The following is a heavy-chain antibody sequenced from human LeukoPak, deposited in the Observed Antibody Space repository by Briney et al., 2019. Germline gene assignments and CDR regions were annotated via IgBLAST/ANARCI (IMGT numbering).Heavy chain of an antibody. CDR2: INHGGST. D-gene: IGHD6-6*01. J-gene: IGHJ5*02. CDR3: AARRCIAPRPLGS. CDR1: GGSFSAYS. Sequence: PSETLSLTCAVSGGSFSAYSWHWIRQAPGKGLEWIGEINHGGSTDYKLTLKSRVTISVDTSKSQFSPKLSSVTAADTAVYYCAARRCIAPRPLGSWGQGTLVIVSS. V-gene: IGHV4-34*01.